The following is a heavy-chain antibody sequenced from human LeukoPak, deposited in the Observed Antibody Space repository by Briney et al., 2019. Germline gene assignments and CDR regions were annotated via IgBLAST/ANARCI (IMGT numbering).Heavy chain of an antibody. CDR2: IKQDGSEK. CDR3: ARDRYCGGDCYFDS. Sequence: PGGSLRLSCAASGFTFSSYWMSWVRQAPGKGLEWVANIKQDGSEKYYVDSVKGRFTISRDNAKNSLYLQMNSLRAEDTAVYYCARDRYCGGDCYFDSWGKGPRSPVSS. J-gene: IGHJ4*02. CDR1: GFTFSSYW. D-gene: IGHD2-21*02. V-gene: IGHV3-7*01.